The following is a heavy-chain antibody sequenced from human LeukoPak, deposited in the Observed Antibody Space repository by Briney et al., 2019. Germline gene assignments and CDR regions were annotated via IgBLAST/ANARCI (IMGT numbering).Heavy chain of an antibody. Sequence: SETLSLTCTVSGGSISPFYWNWIRQPPGKGLEWIGYIYYTGGTSYSPSLNSRATISVDTSKNQFSLKLSSVTAADTAVYYCASARMTTMTEFDYWGQGTLVTVSS. V-gene: IGHV4-59*01. CDR1: GGSISPFY. CDR3: ASARMTTMTEFDY. CDR2: IYYTGGT. D-gene: IGHD4-17*01. J-gene: IGHJ4*02.